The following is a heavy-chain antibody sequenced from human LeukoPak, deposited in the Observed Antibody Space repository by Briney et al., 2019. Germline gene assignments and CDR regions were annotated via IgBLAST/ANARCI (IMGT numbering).Heavy chain of an antibody. CDR3: ATGLRTLIAARPSAFDI. V-gene: IGHV4-34*01. CDR1: GGSFSGYY. Sequence: SETLSLTCSVYGGSFSGYYWSWIRQPPGKGLEWFGEINHSGSTNDHPSLKSRVTISVDTSKNQFSLKLSSVTAADTAIYYCATGLRTLIAARPSAFDIWGQGRMVTVSS. D-gene: IGHD6-6*01. J-gene: IGHJ3*02. CDR2: INHSGST.